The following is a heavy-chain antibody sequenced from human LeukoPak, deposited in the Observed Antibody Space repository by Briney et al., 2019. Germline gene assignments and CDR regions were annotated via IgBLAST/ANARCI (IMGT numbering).Heavy chain of an antibody. D-gene: IGHD3-10*01. V-gene: IGHV4-34*01. J-gene: IGHJ2*01. Sequence: SETLSLTCAVYGGSFSGYYWSWIRQPPGKGLEWIGEINHSGSTNYNPSLKRRVTISVDTSKNQFSLKLSSVTAADTAVYYCARGSPPYYYGSGSRRYFDLWGRGTLVTVSS. CDR1: GGSFSGYY. CDR3: ARGSPPYYYGSGSRRYFDL. CDR2: INHSGST.